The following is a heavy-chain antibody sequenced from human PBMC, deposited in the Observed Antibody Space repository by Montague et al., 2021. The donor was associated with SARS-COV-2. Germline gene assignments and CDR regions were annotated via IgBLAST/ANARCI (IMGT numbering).Heavy chain of an antibody. CDR1: GGSISSDY. CDR2: IYYRGTT. D-gene: IGHD5-24*01. J-gene: IGHJ5*02. Sequence: SETLSLTCSVSGGSISSDYWSWIRQSPGKGLEWIGDIYYRGTTNYNSSLKSRVTFSVDTSKNQFSLKLNSVTAADTAVYFCAREDRWNWFDPWGQGALVTVSS. CDR3: AREDRWNWFDP. V-gene: IGHV4-59*01.